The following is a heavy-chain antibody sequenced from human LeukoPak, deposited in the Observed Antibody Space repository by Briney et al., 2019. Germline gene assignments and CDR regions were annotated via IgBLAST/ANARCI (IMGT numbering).Heavy chain of an antibody. J-gene: IGHJ6*04. Sequence: GASLRLSCAASGFTFSNYGMHWVRQAPGKGLEWVAVIWYDGSNKQHADSVKGRFTISRDNSKNTLYLQMSSLRAEDTAVYYCARREIVVVGQSPPYGMDVWGKGTTVTVSP. CDR3: ARREIVVVGQSPPYGMDV. CDR2: IWYDGSNK. D-gene: IGHD2-15*01. CDR1: GFTFSNYG. V-gene: IGHV3-33*01.